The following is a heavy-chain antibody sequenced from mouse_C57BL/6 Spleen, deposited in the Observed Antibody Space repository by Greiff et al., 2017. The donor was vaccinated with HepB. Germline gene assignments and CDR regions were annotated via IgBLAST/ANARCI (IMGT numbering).Heavy chain of an antibody. J-gene: IGHJ2*01. V-gene: IGHV1-64*01. Sequence: QVQLQQPGAELVKPGASVKLSCKASGYTFTSYWMHWVKQRPGQGLEWIGMIHPNSGSTNYNEKFKSKATLTVDKSSSTAYMQLSSLTSEDTAVYYCARWGSSYFDYWGQGTTLTVSS. CDR1: GYTFTSYW. CDR2: IHPNSGST. D-gene: IGHD1-1*01. CDR3: ARWGSSYFDY.